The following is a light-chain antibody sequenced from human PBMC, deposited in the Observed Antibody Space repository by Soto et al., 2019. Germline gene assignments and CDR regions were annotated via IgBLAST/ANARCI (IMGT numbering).Light chain of an antibody. CDR1: SNNTNNY. CDR2: GIS. CDR3: QQYGPLPIT. V-gene: IGKV3-20*01. Sequence: TLSQDTLSLSPGESATLSSSDSSNNTNNYVAWYQQRPGQAPMLLICGISKKASDIPERFSGSGSGTEFTLTISSLQPEDFVTYCCQQYGPLPITFGEGTSLDIK. J-gene: IGKJ4*01.